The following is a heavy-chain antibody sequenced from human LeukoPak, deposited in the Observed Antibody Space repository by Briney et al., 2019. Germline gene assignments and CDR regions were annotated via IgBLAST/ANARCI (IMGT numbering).Heavy chain of an antibody. CDR1: GFTFSSYA. D-gene: IGHD3-3*01. CDR2: ISYDGSNK. CDR3: ARGITIFGVVIPFDY. V-gene: IGHV3-30-3*01. Sequence: GGSLRLSCAASGFTFSSYAMHWVRQAPGKGLEWVAVISYDGSNKYYADSVKGRFTISRDNSKNTLYLQMNSLRAEDTAVYYCARGITIFGVVIPFDYWGQGTLVTVSS. J-gene: IGHJ4*02.